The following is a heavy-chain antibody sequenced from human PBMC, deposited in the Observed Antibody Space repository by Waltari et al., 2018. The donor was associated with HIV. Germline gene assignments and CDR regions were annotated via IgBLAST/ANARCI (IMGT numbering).Heavy chain of an antibody. CDR1: GGSFSGYY. J-gene: IGHJ5*02. CDR3: ARVLRFLEWLSHKPNWFDP. Sequence: QVQLQQWGAGLLKPSETLSLTCAVYGGSFSGYYWRWIRQPPGKGLEWIGEINHSGSTNYNPSLKSRVTISVDTSKNQFSLKLSSVTAADTAVYYCARVLRFLEWLSHKPNWFDPWGQGTLVTVSS. D-gene: IGHD3-3*01. V-gene: IGHV4-34*01. CDR2: INHSGST.